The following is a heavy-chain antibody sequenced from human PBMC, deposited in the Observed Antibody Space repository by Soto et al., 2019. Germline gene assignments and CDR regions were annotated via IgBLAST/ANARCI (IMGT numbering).Heavy chain of an antibody. CDR3: ARDPGVATTNKEQFDY. V-gene: IGHV1-69*04. Sequence: ASVKVSCKASGGTFSSYTISWVRQAPGQGLEWMGRIIPILGIANYAQKFQGRVTITADKSTSTAYMELSSLRSEDTAVYYCARDPGVATTNKEQFDYWGQGTLVTVSS. CDR1: GGTFSSYT. CDR2: IIPILGIA. D-gene: IGHD5-12*01. J-gene: IGHJ4*02.